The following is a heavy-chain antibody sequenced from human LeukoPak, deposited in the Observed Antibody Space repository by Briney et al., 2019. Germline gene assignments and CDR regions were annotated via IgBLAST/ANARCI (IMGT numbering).Heavy chain of an antibody. CDR2: IYYSGST. CDR1: GGSISSYY. CDR3: ARAIVGATRAFDY. Sequence: PSETLSLTCTVSGGSISSYYWSWIRQPPGKGLEWIGYIYYSGSTNYNPSLKSRVTISVDTSKNQFSLKLTSVTAADTAVYYCARAIVGATRAFDYWGQGTLVTVSS. V-gene: IGHV4-59*01. D-gene: IGHD1-26*01. J-gene: IGHJ4*02.